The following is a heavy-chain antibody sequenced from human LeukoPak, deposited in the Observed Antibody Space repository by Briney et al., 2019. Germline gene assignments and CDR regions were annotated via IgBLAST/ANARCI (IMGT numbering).Heavy chain of an antibody. V-gene: IGHV3-21*01. D-gene: IGHD2-15*01. CDR3: ARLYRVAATFDP. CDR1: GFIFSDFG. Sequence: GGSLRLSCAASGFIFSDFGMHWVRQAPGKGLEWVSSISSSSSYIYYADSVKGRFTISRDNAKNSLYLQMNSLRAEDTAVYYCARLYRVAATFDPWGQGTLVTVSS. J-gene: IGHJ5*02. CDR2: ISSSSSYI.